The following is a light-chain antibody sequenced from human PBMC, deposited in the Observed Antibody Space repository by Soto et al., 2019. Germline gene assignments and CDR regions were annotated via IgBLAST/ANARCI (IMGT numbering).Light chain of an antibody. J-gene: IGKJ5*01. V-gene: IGKV3-20*01. CDR3: QQYGYSPIT. Sequence: EIVMTQSPATLSVSPGERATLSCRASQSVSSYLAWYQQKPGQAPRLLIYGTSSRATGIPDRFSGSGSGTDFTLTISRLEPEDFALYYCQQYGYSPITFGQGTRLEIK. CDR2: GTS. CDR1: QSVSSY.